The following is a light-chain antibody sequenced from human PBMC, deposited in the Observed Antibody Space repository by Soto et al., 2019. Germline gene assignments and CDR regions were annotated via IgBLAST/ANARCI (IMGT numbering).Light chain of an antibody. CDR1: QSVSSSF. Sequence: EIVLTQSPGTLSLSPGERATLSCRASQSVSSSFLAWYQQKPGQAPRLLIYGASSRATGIPDRFSGSGSGTDFTLTISRLEPEDFAVYYCQQHDNSPITFGGGTKVEIK. CDR3: QQHDNSPIT. CDR2: GAS. V-gene: IGKV3-20*01. J-gene: IGKJ4*01.